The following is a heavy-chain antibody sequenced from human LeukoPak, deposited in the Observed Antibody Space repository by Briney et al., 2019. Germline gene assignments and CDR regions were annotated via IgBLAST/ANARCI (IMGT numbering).Heavy chain of an antibody. J-gene: IGHJ4*02. CDR3: AKGSSGWPAGD. Sequence: GGSLRLSCAASGCTFSSYAMSWVPQAPGKGLEWVSAISGSGGSTYYADSVKGRFTISRDHSKNTLYLQMNSLRAEDTAVYYCAKGSSGWPAGDWGQGTLVTVSS. CDR1: GCTFSSYA. V-gene: IGHV3-23*01. CDR2: ISGSGGST. D-gene: IGHD6-19*01.